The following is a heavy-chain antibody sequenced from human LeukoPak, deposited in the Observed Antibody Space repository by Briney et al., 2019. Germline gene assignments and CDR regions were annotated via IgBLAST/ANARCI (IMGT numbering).Heavy chain of an antibody. CDR3: AKVSPTVKGPYYFDY. J-gene: IGHJ4*02. Sequence: PGGSLRLSCAASGFTFSSYAMSWVRQAPGKGLEWVSSISVSGGNTYYADSVKGRFTISRDNSKNTLYLQMNSLRAEDTAVYHCAKVSPTVKGPYYFDYWGQGTLVTVSS. D-gene: IGHD4-17*01. V-gene: IGHV3-23*01. CDR1: GFTFSSYA. CDR2: ISVSGGNT.